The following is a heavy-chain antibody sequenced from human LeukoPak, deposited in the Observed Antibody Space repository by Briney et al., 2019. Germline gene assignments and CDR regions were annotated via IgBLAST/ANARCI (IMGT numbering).Heavy chain of an antibody. J-gene: IGHJ4*02. V-gene: IGHV6-1*01. CDR2: TYYRSKWYN. D-gene: IGHD5/OR15-5a*01. Sequence: SQTLSLTCAISGDSVSSNSAAWNWIRQSPSRGLEWLGRTYYRSKWYNDYAVSVKSRITINPDTSKNQYSLEVSSVTAADTAVYYCARIVSETFDSWGQGTLVTVSS. CDR3: ARIVSETFDS. CDR1: GDSVSSNSAA.